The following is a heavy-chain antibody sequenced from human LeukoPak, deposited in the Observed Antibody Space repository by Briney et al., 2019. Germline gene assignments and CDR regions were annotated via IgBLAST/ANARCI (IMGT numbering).Heavy chain of an antibody. Sequence: SVKVSCKASGGTFSSYAVSWVRQAPGHGLEWMGRIIPIFGIANYAQKFQGRVTITADKSTSTAYMELSSLRSEDTAVYYCASSSEKSDYYDSSGPFDYWGQGTLVTVSS. V-gene: IGHV1-69*04. J-gene: IGHJ4*02. CDR3: ASSSEKSDYYDSSGPFDY. D-gene: IGHD3-22*01. CDR1: GGTFSSYA. CDR2: IIPIFGIA.